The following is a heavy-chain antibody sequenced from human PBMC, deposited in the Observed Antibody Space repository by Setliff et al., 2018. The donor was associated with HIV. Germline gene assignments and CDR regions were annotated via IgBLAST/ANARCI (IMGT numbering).Heavy chain of an antibody. CDR3: APYPTYCGGDCYPDY. CDR2: INHSGST. D-gene: IGHD2-21*02. CDR1: GDSINSGNYY. J-gene: IGHJ4*02. V-gene: IGHV4-31*03. Sequence: SETLSLTCTVSGDSINSGNYYWSWIRQHPGKGLEWIGYINHSGSTNYNPSLKSRVTISVDTSKNQFSLKLSSVTAADTAVYYCAPYPTYCGGDCYPDYWGQGTLVTVSS.